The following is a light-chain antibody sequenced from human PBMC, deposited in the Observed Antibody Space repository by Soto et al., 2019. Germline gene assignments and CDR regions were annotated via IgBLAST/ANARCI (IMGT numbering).Light chain of an antibody. Sequence: QSALTQPPSASGSPGQSVTISCTGTSSDVGSYNYVSWYQQHPGKAPKLMIYDVDKRPSGVPDRFSGSKSGNAASLTVSGLQAEDEADYYCSSYAGSNIFVFGAGTKVTVL. J-gene: IGLJ1*01. CDR2: DVD. CDR1: SSDVGSYNY. V-gene: IGLV2-8*01. CDR3: SSYAGSNIFV.